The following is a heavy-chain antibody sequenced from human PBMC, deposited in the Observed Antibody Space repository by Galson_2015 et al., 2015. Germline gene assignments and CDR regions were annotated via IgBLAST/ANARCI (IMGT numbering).Heavy chain of an antibody. Sequence: SLRLSCAASGFTFHDYAMHWVRQAPGKGLEWVSGISWKSNYIGYADSVKGRFTISRDNAKNSLYLQMSSLRAEDTALYYCVKGDYYDSTGLAGYWGQGTLVTVSS. D-gene: IGHD3-22*01. CDR2: ISWKSNYI. CDR3: VKGDYYDSTGLAGY. V-gene: IGHV3-9*01. J-gene: IGHJ4*02. CDR1: GFTFHDYA.